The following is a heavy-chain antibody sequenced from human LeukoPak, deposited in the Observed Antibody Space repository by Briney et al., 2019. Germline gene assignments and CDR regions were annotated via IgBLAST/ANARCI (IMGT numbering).Heavy chain of an antibody. D-gene: IGHD3-3*01. J-gene: IGHJ4*02. CDR2: IRSKAYGGTT. V-gene: IGHV3-49*03. Sequence: GGSLRLSCTASGFTFGDYAMSWFRQAPGKGLEWVGFIRSKAYGGTTEYAASVKGRFTVSRDDSKSIAYLQMNSLKTEDTAVYYCTGDFWSGYYGDYWGQGTLVTVSS. CDR3: TGDFWSGYYGDY. CDR1: GFTFGDYA.